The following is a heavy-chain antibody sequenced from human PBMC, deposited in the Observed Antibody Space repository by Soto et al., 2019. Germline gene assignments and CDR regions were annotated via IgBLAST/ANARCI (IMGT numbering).Heavy chain of an antibody. J-gene: IGHJ6*02. CDR1: GGSFSGYY. D-gene: IGHD1-26*01. CDR3: AREAFLVGATGHLYYYGMDV. CDR2: INHSGST. V-gene: IGHV4-34*01. Sequence: SETLSLTCAVYGGSFSGYYWSWIRQPPGKGLEWIGEINHSGSTNYNPSLKSRVTISVDTSKNQFSLKLSSVTAADAAVYYCAREAFLVGATGHLYYYGMDVWGQGTTVTVSS.